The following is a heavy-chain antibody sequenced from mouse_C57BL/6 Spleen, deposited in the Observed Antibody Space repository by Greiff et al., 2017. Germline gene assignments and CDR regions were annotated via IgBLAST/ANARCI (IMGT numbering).Heavy chain of an antibody. V-gene: IGHV1-82*01. CDR1: GYAFSSSW. Sequence: VQLQQSGPELVKPGASVKISCKASGYAFSSSWMNWVKQRPGKGLEWIGRIYPGDGDTNYNGKFKGKATLTADKSSSTAYMQLSSLTSEDSAVYFCARENSYFDVWGTGTTVTVSS. CDR3: ARENSYFDV. CDR2: IYPGDGDT. J-gene: IGHJ1*03.